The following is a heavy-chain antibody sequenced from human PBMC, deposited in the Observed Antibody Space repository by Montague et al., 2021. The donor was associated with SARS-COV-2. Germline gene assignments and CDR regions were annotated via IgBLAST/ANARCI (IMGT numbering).Heavy chain of an antibody. CDR1: GTSIRSATYY. J-gene: IGHJ5*02. V-gene: IGHV4-39*01. CDR3: ARRLTGLGSRFDP. D-gene: IGHD3/OR15-3a*01. CDR2: IYDSGNT. Sequence: SETLSLTCDVNGTSIRSATYYWAWIRHPPGRGLEWMGNIYDSGNTMYNPSIESRVTMSVDTSKNQFSLHLNLVTAADTAVYYGARRLTGLGSRFDPWGQGTLVIVSS.